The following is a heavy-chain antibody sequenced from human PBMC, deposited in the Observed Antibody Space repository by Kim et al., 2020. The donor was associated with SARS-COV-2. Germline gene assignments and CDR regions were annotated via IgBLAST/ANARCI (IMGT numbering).Heavy chain of an antibody. CDR3: AKSFSGSYFGYDY. V-gene: IGHV3-30*18. CDR2: ISYDGSHK. Sequence: GGSLRLSCAASGFTFNTYGMHWVRQAPGKGLEWVAVISYDGSHKYYEDSVKGRFTISRDNSKNTLYLQMNSLRIEETAVYYCAKSFSGSYFGYDYWGQGTLVPVS. D-gene: IGHD1-26*01. CDR1: GFTFNTYG. J-gene: IGHJ4*02.